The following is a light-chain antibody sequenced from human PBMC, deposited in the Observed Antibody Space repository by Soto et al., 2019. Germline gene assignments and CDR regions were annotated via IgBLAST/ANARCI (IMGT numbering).Light chain of an antibody. CDR2: GAS. J-gene: IGKJ1*01. CDR1: QSVTNNY. CDR3: HQYGATPRT. Sequence: EIVLTQSPDTLSLSPGERVTLSCRASQSVTNNYLAWYQQKPGQGPRLLIHGASSRAADTPDRFSGSGSGTDFTLTISRLEPEDFALYYCHQYGATPRTFGQGTKLDIK. V-gene: IGKV3-20*01.